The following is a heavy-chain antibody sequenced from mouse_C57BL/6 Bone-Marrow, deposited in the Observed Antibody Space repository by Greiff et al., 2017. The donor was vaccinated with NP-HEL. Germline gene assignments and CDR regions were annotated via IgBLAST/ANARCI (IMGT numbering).Heavy chain of an antibody. CDR1: GFSLTSYG. Sequence: VKVVESGPGLVQPSQSLSITCTVSGFSLTSYGVHWVRQSPGKGLEWLGVIWRGGSTDYNAAFMSRLSITKDNSKSQVFFKMNSLQADDTAIYYCATSYDGYYFDYWGQGTTLTVSS. J-gene: IGHJ2*01. V-gene: IGHV2-5*01. CDR2: IWRGGST. D-gene: IGHD2-3*01. CDR3: ATSYDGYYFDY.